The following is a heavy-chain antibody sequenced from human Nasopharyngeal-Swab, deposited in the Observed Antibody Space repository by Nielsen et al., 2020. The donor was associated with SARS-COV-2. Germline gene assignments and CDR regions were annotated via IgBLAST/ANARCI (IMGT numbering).Heavy chain of an antibody. CDR1: GFTFSSYG. CDR2: ISYDGSNK. J-gene: IGHJ4*02. D-gene: IGHD6-13*01. Sequence: GESLKISCAASGFTFSSYGMHWVRQAPGKGLEWVAIISYDGSNKYYADSLKGRFTISRDNSKNTLYLQMNSLRAEDTAVYYCAKDGQQLAFDYWGQGTLVTVSS. CDR3: AKDGQQLAFDY. V-gene: IGHV3-30*18.